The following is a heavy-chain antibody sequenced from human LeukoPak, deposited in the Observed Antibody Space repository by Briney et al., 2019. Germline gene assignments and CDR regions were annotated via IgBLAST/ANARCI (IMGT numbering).Heavy chain of an antibody. CDR2: MNPNSGNT. Sequence: ASVKVSCKASGYTFTSYDINWVRQATGQGLEWMGWMNPNSGNTGYAQKFQGRVTITRNTSISTAYMELSSLRSEDTAVYYCARLLAARTSSYYYYYYMDVWGKGTTVTVSS. CDR3: ARLLAARTSSYYYYYYMDV. V-gene: IGHV1-8*03. CDR1: GYTFTSYD. J-gene: IGHJ6*03. D-gene: IGHD6-6*01.